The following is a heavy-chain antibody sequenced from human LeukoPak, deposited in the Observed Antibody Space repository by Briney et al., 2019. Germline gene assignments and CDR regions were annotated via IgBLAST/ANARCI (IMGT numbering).Heavy chain of an antibody. D-gene: IGHD5-24*01. V-gene: IGHV5-51*01. Sequence: YPITPSWAHSYSSTNYGIAWVREVPGKGMERMVIIYPGDSDTRYSPSFQGQVTISADKSISTAYLQWISLKASDTAIYYCARPGDGYNTNYGNWGQGTLVTVSS. CDR2: IYPGDSDT. CDR3: ARPGDGYNTNYGN. J-gene: IGHJ4*02. CDR1: SYSSTNYG.